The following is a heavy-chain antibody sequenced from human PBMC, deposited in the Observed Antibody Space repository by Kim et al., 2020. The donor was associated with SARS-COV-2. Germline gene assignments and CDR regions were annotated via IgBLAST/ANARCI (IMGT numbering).Heavy chain of an antibody. CDR1: GYSFTSYW. D-gene: IGHD1-26*01. CDR3: VRQDSGSFPDS. V-gene: IGHV5-10-1*01. J-gene: IGHJ4*02. CDR2: IDPSDSYI. Sequence: GESLKISCKGSGYSFTSYWISWVRQMPGKGLEWMGRIDPSDSYINYSPSFQGHVTISADKSIRTAYLQWSSLKASDTAMYYCVRQDSGSFPDSWGQGTLVTVSS.